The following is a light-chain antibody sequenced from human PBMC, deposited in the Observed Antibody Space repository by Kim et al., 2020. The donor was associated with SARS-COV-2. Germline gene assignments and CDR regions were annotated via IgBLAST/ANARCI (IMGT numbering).Light chain of an antibody. CDR2: EVT. CDR3: SSYAGSSSFVV. CDR1: SSDVGNYNL. Sequence: QSALTQPASVSGSPGQSITISCTGTSSDVGNYNLVSWYQQHPGKAPKLMISEVTKRPSGVSNRFSGSKSGNTASLTISGLQAEDEADYYCSSYAGSSSFVVFGGGTQLTVL. V-gene: IGLV2-23*02. J-gene: IGLJ2*01.